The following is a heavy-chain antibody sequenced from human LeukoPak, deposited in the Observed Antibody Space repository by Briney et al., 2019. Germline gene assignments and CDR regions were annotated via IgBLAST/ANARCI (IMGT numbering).Heavy chain of an antibody. D-gene: IGHD2-21*02. CDR1: GGTFSSYA. V-gene: IGHV1-69*04. CDR3: ARNNPHIVVVTATPGYYYYGMDV. Sequence: GASVKVSCKASGGTFSSYAISWVRQAPGQGLEWMGRIIPILGIANYAQKFQGRVTITADKSTSTAYMELSSLRSEDTAVYYCARNNPHIVVVTATPGYYYYGMDVWGQGTTVTVSS. CDR2: IIPILGIA. J-gene: IGHJ6*02.